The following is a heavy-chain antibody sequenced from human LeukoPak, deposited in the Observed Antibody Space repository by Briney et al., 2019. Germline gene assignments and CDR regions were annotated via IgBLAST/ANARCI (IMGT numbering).Heavy chain of an antibody. J-gene: IGHJ4*02. CDR1: GFAFSSSA. D-gene: IGHD4-11*01. CDR3: ARDRGFLQWPTDYYFDY. V-gene: IGHV3-23*01. CDR2: ISGSGGST. Sequence: GASLRLSCAASGFAFSSSAMSWVRQAPGKGLEWVSAISGSGGSTYYYADSVKGRFTISRDNSKNTLYLQMNSLRAEDTAVYYCARDRGFLQWPTDYYFDYWGQGTLVTVSS.